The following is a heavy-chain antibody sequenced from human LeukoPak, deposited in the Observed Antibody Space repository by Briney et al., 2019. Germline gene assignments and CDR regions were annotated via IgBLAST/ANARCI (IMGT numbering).Heavy chain of an antibody. D-gene: IGHD3-10*01. CDR3: ARGSGSGTYYPRFDY. Sequence: GGSLRLSCAASGFTFSSYSMNWVRQAPGKGLEWVSFISSSSSYIYYADSVKGRFTISRDDAKNSLYLQMNSLRAEDTAVYYCARGSGSGTYYPRFDYWGQGSLATVSS. V-gene: IGHV3-21*01. J-gene: IGHJ4*02. CDR1: GFTFSSYS. CDR2: ISSSSSYI.